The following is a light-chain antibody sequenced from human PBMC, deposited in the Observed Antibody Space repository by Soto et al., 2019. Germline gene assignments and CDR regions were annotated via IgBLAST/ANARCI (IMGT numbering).Light chain of an antibody. CDR1: QSVRSSF. Sequence: EIVLTQSPGTLSLSPGEGATLSCRASQSVRSSFLAWYQQKPGQAPSLLIYGASSRATGIPDRFSGGGSGTDLTLTITRLEPEDLAMYYCQQYGSSPTFGGGTKVEIK. J-gene: IGKJ4*01. CDR2: GAS. CDR3: QQYGSSPT. V-gene: IGKV3-20*01.